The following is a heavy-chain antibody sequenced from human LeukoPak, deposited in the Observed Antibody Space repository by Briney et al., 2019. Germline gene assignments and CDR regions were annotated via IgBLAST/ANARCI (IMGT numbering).Heavy chain of an antibody. V-gene: IGHV1-2*07. D-gene: IGHD2-8*01. CDR2: INPNSGGT. CDR3: ARASCTNGVCNTNLDY. J-gene: IGHJ4*02. Sequence: GASVKVSCKASGYTFTGYYMHSVRQAPGQGLEWMGWINPNSGGTNYSHKFQHRVTMTRDTSISTAYMELSRLRSDDTAVYYCARASCTNGVCNTNLDYWGQGTLVTVSS. CDR1: GYTFTGYY.